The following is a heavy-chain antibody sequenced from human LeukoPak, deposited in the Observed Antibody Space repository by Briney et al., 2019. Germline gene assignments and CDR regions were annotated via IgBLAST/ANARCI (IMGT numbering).Heavy chain of an antibody. Sequence: SETLSLTCTVFGGSFTNFFWTWIRQSPGKGLEWIGEINHSGSTDYNASLKGRVTISVDTSKDQFSLKLTSVTAADTAVYYCGRGGTNNDSYYYYMDVWGNGTTVTVSS. CDR2: INHSGST. V-gene: IGHV4-34*01. CDR1: GGSFTNFF. J-gene: IGHJ6*03. CDR3: GRGGTNNDSYYYYMDV. D-gene: IGHD3-22*01.